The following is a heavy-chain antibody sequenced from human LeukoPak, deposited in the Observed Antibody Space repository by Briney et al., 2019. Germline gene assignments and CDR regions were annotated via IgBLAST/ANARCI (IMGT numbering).Heavy chain of an antibody. CDR1: GFTFSGYA. J-gene: IGHJ4*02. Sequence: GGSLRLSCAASGFTFSGYAMSWVRQAPGKGLEWVSAISGSGGSTYYADSVKGRFTISRDNSKNTLYLQMNSLRAEDTAVYYCAKGIVGATLVIDYWGQGTLVTVSS. CDR2: ISGSGGST. V-gene: IGHV3-23*01. D-gene: IGHD1-26*01. CDR3: AKGIVGATLVIDY.